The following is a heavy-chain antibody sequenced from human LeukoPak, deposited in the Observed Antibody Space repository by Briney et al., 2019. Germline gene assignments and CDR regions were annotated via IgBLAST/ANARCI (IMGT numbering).Heavy chain of an antibody. J-gene: IGHJ6*02. Sequence: GGSLRLSCAASGFTFSNAWMSWVRQAPGKGLEWVGRIKSKTDGGTTDYAAPVKGRFTISRDDSKNTLYLQMNSLKTEDTAVYYCTTDLPPADYYYYGMDVWGQGTTVTVSS. CDR2: IKSKTDGGTT. V-gene: IGHV3-15*01. CDR1: GFTFSNAW. D-gene: IGHD6-13*01. CDR3: TTDLPPADYYYYGMDV.